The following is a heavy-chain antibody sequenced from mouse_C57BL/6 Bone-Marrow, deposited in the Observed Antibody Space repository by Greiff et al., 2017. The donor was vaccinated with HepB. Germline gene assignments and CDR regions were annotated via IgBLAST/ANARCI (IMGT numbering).Heavy chain of an antibody. Sequence: EVKLMESGPELVKPGASVKISCKASGYSFTDYNMNWVKQSNGKSLEWIGVINPNYGTTSYNQKFTGKATLTVDQASSTAYMQLNSLTSEDSAVYYCARFYYSNALGYWGQGTTLTVSS. CDR3: ARFYYSNALGY. V-gene: IGHV1-39*01. D-gene: IGHD2-5*01. J-gene: IGHJ2*01. CDR2: INPNYGTT. CDR1: GYSFTDYN.